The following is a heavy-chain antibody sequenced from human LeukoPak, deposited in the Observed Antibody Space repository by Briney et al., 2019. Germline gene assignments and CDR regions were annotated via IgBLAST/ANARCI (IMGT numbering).Heavy chain of an antibody. CDR2: IYYSGPT. V-gene: IGHV4-39*07. CDR3: SKGARGFSYYNGFDP. J-gene: IGHJ5*02. Sequence: SETLSLTCTESGGYISSSPYYWGWIRQPPGKGLEWIGSIYYSGPTHYSPSLESRVTISVDTSKHQFSLKLASFTPADSAIFYFSKGARGFSYYNGFDPWGQGTLVTVSS. D-gene: IGHD5-18*01. CDR1: GGYISSSPYY.